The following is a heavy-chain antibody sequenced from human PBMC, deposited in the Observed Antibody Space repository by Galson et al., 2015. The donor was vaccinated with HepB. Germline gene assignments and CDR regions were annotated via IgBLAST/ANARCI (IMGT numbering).Heavy chain of an antibody. D-gene: IGHD6-19*01. V-gene: IGHV3-23*01. CDR2: ITPSGDNT. J-gene: IGHJ4*02. CDR1: GFTFSYYA. Sequence: SLRLSCAASGFTFSYYAMAWVRQAPGKGLEWISAITPSGDNTYSADSMKGRFFISRDNSQNTQFLQMNSLRADDTAIYFCAKVFPEKTDGWYRQALYYFDSWGQGTRVTVSS. CDR3: AKVFPEKTDGWYRQALYYFDS.